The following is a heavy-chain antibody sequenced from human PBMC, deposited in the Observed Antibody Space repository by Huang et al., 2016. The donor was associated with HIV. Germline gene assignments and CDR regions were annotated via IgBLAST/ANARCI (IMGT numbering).Heavy chain of an antibody. J-gene: IGHJ3*02. CDR1: GGSISSSSYY. D-gene: IGHD2-2*01. V-gene: IGHV4-39*01. CDR3: ARHMDCSSSSCLAGGHERGPFDM. CDR2: IYYRGIT. Sequence: QLQLQESGPGLVKPSETLSLTCSVSGGSISSSSYYWGLIRQPPGKGLEWIGSIYYRGITFYNPSLKSRVTISVDTSKNQFSLRLSSVTAADTSVYYCARHMDCSSSSCLAGGHERGPFDMWGQGTMVTVSS.